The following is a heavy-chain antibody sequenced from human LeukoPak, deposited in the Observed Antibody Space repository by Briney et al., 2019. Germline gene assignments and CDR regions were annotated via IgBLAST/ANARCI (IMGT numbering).Heavy chain of an antibody. J-gene: IGHJ6*02. V-gene: IGHV1-69*05. Sequence: SVKVSCKASGGTFSSYAISWVRQAPGQGLEWMGGIIPIFGTANYAQKLQGRVTMTTDTSTSTAYMELRSLRSDDTAVYYCARTYSSSWYGWPTPYYGMDVWGQGTTVTVSS. CDR1: GGTFSSYA. D-gene: IGHD6-13*01. CDR3: ARTYSSSWYGWPTPYYGMDV. CDR2: IIPIFGTA.